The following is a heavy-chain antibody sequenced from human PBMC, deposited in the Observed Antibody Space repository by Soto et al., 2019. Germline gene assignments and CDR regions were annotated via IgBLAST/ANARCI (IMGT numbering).Heavy chain of an antibody. J-gene: IGHJ4*02. CDR3: ARVSSGYYDSSGLDY. Sequence: GTSVKLSCTASGGALSSYAISWVRQAPGQGLEWMGGIIPIFGTANYAQKFQGRVTITADESTSTAYMELSSLRSEDTAVYYCARVSSGYYDSSGLDYWGQGTLVTVSS. V-gene: IGHV1-69*13. CDR2: IIPIFGTA. D-gene: IGHD3-22*01. CDR1: GGALSSYA.